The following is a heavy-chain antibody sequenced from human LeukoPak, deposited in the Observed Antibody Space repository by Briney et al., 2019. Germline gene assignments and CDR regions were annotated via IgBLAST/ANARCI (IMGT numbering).Heavy chain of an antibody. CDR1: GGTFSSYA. J-gene: IGHJ4*02. CDR3: AREINGAFDY. V-gene: IGHV1-69*06. Sequence: SVKVSCKASGGTFSSYAISWVRQAPGQGLEWMGGVIPIFSTANYAQKFQGRVTITADRSTSTAYMELSSLRSEDTAVYYCAREINGAFDYWGQGTVVTVSS. CDR2: VIPIFSTA. D-gene: IGHD3-10*01.